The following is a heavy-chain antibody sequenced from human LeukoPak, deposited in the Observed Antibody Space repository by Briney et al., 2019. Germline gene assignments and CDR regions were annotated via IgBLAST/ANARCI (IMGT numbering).Heavy chain of an antibody. V-gene: IGHV3-23*01. Sequence: PGGSLRLSCAASGFTFSSHAMSWVRQAPGKGLEWVSAISGSDGSTYYADSVKGRFTISRDNSKNTLYLQMNSLRAEDTAVYYCATPRMVRGVIISSAYWGQGTLVTVSS. CDR2: ISGSDGST. D-gene: IGHD3-10*01. J-gene: IGHJ4*02. CDR1: GFTFSSHA. CDR3: ATPRMVRGVIISSAY.